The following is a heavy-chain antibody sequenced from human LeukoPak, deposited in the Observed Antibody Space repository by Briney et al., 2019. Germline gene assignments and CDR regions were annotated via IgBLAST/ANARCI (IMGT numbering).Heavy chain of an antibody. CDR3: ARDLYNPGWFAP. J-gene: IGHJ5*02. V-gene: IGHV4-59*01. CDR2: IYYSGST. CDR1: GGSISSYY. Sequence: TSETLSLTCTVSGGSISSYYWSWIRQPPGKGLEWIGYIYYSGSTNYNPSLKSRVTISVDTSKNQFSLKLSSVTAADTAVYYCARDLYNPGWFAPWGQGTLVTVSS. D-gene: IGHD1-14*01.